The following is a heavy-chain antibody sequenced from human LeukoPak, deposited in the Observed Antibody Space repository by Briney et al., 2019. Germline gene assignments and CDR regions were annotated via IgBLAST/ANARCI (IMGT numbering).Heavy chain of an antibody. V-gene: IGHV3-30*18. Sequence: GGSLRLSCAASGFTFSSYGMHWVRQAPGKGLEWVVVISYDGSNKYYADSVKGRFSISRDNSKNSLYLEMNSLRTEDAAMYYCAKESGKFDYWGQGTLVAVSS. CDR2: ISYDGSNK. CDR3: AKESGKFDY. J-gene: IGHJ4*02. CDR1: GFTFSSYG.